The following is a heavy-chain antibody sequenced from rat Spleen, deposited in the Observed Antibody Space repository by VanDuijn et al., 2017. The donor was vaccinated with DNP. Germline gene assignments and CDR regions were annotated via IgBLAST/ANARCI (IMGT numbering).Heavy chain of an antibody. J-gene: IGHJ2*01. Sequence: EVQLEESGGGLVQPGNSLKLSCAASGFTFSDYNMAWVRQAPKKGLEWVATIIYDGSRTYYRDSVKGRFTISRDNAKSTLYLQMDSLRSEDTATYYCATYILRVSLFDYWGQGVMVTVSS. CDR1: GFTFSDYN. CDR3: ATYILRVSLFDY. D-gene: IGHD1-9*01. V-gene: IGHV5S10*01. CDR2: IIYDGSRT.